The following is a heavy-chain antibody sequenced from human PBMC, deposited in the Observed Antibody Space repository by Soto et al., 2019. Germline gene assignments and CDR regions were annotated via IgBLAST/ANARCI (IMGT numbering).Heavy chain of an antibody. CDR3: AREGYYDSSGYYYGYYYYGMDV. D-gene: IGHD3-22*01. J-gene: IGHJ6*02. V-gene: IGHV3-48*02. Sequence: LRLSCAASGFTFSSYSMNWVRQAPGKGLEWVSYISSSSSTIYYADSVKGRFTISRDNAKNSLYLQMNSLRDEDTAVYYCAREGYYDSSGYYYGYYYYGMDVWGQGTTVTVSS. CDR1: GFTFSSYS. CDR2: ISSSSSTI.